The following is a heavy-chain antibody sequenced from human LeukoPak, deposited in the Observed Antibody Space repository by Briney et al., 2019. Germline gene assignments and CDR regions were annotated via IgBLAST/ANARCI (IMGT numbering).Heavy chain of an antibody. J-gene: IGHJ3*02. V-gene: IGHV1-69*04. Sequence: GASVKVSCKASGGTFSSYAISWVRQAPGQGLEWMGRIIPILGIANYAQKFQGRVTITADKSTSTAYMELSSLRSEDTAVYYCARDMYSGSYTDAFDIWGQGTMATVSS. CDR2: IIPILGIA. CDR1: GGTFSSYA. CDR3: ARDMYSGSYTDAFDI. D-gene: IGHD1-26*01.